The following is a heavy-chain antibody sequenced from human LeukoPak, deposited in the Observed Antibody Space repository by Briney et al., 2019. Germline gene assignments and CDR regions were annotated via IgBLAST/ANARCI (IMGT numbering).Heavy chain of an antibody. CDR1: GGSFSGDY. D-gene: IGHD6-19*01. Sequence: PSETLSLTCAVDGGSFSGDYWSWIRQPPGKGLEWSGDINHSGSTNYNPSLQSRVTISVHTSNNPFSLELTSVTPADTAVYYCAMVPIAVAEGFGMDVWGQGTTVTVSS. V-gene: IGHV4-34*01. CDR3: AMVPIAVAEGFGMDV. J-gene: IGHJ6*02. CDR2: INHSGST.